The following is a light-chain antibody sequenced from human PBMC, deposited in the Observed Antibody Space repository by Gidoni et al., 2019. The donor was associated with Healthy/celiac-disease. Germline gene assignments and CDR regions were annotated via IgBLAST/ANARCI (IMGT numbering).Light chain of an antibody. V-gene: IGKV1-39*01. J-gene: IGKJ1*01. Sequence: DIQITQSPSSLSASVGDRVTITCRASQSISSYLNWYQQKPGKAPKLLIYAASSLQSGGPSRFSGSGSGTEFTLTISSLQPEDFATYYCQQRYSTVTFGQXTKVEIK. CDR1: QSISSY. CDR2: AAS. CDR3: QQRYSTVT.